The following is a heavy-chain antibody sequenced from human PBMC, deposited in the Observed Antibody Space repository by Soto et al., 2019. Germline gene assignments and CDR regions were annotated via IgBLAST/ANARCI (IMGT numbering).Heavy chain of an antibody. CDR3: ATLATYGSGRYYVI. CDR2: LKSNTDGGTT. J-gene: IGHJ4*02. D-gene: IGHD3-10*01. V-gene: IGHV3-15*07. Sequence: EVQLVESGGGLVKPGGSLRLSCAVSGLNLNDAWMNWVRQTPGKGLEWVGLLKSNTDGGTTDYAAPVKGRFTISRDDSKNTLYLQMSSLKTEDTAVYYCATLATYGSGRYYVIWGQGTLVTVSS. CDR1: GLNLNDAW.